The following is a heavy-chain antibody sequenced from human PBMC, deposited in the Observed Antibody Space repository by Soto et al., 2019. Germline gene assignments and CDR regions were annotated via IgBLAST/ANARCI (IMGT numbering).Heavy chain of an antibody. CDR3: ARVDNYDSSGYFIGY. D-gene: IGHD3-22*01. J-gene: IGHJ4*02. V-gene: IGHV4-61*01. CDR2: IYYSGST. Sequence: QVQLQESGPGLVKPSETLSLTCTVSGGSVSSGSYYWSWIRQPPGKGLEWIGYIYYSGSTNYNPSLKSRGTISVDTSKHQFSLKLSSVTAADTAVYYCARVDNYDSSGYFIGYWGQGTLVTVSS. CDR1: GGSVSSGSYY.